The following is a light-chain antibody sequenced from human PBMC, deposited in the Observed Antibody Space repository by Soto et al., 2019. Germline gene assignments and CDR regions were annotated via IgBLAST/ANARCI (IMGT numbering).Light chain of an antibody. J-gene: IGKJ4*01. CDR1: QRVSANY. CDR3: QQYGDSRQVT. CDR2: DAS. Sequence: ETVLTQSPGTLSLSPGETATLSCRASQRVSANYLAWYQHKPGQAPRLLIYDASTRATGTPDRFSGSGSGTDFTLTIRRLEPEDFALYYCQQYGDSRQVTFGGGTKVDIK. V-gene: IGKV3-20*01.